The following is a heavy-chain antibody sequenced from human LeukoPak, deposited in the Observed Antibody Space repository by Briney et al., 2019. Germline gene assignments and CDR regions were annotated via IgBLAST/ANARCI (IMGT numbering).Heavy chain of an antibody. V-gene: IGHV3-48*04. Sequence: GGSLRLSCVASGLAFDYYSIYWVRQAPGKGLEWVSYIRSRSGTIYYADFAKGRFTISRDNPKNSVYLQMGSLRAEDSAVYYCARGADCYGGRCHPGQTYYNYCMDVWGKGTTVAVSS. CDR2: IRSRSGTI. J-gene: IGHJ6*03. CDR3: ARGADCYGGRCHPGQTYYNYCMDV. CDR1: GLAFDYYS. D-gene: IGHD2-21*01.